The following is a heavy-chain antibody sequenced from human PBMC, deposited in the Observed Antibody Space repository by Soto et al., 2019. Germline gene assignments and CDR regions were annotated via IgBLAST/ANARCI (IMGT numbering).Heavy chain of an antibody. CDR2: ILPIFATA. D-gene: IGHD6-19*01. CDR1: GGTFSSYA. J-gene: IGHJ6*02. CDR3: ARSPSQWLVASRYYGKDV. Sequence: PVKVSCKASGGTFSSYAISWVRQAPGEGLEWMGGILPIFATANYAQKFQGRVTITADKSTSTAYMELSSLRSEDTAVYYCARSPSQWLVASRYYGKDVWAQGTTVTVSS. V-gene: IGHV1-69*06.